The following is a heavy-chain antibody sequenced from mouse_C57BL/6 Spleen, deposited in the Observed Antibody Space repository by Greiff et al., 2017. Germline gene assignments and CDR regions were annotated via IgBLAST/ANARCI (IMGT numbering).Heavy chain of an antibody. D-gene: IGHD3-1*01. Sequence: QVQLQQPGAELVRPGSSVKLSCKASGYTFTSYWMHWVKQRPIQGLEWIGNIDPSDSETHYNQKFKDKATLTVDKSSSTAYMQLSSLTSEDSAVYYCARRGLGNAMDDWGQGTSVTVSS. V-gene: IGHV1-52*01. J-gene: IGHJ4*01. CDR3: ARRGLGNAMDD. CDR1: GYTFTSYW. CDR2: IDPSDSET.